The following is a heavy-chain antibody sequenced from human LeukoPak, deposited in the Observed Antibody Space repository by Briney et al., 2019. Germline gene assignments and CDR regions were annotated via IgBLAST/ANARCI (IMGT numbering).Heavy chain of an antibody. CDR2: IYYSGST. CDR3: ARQDTAMVLGY. D-gene: IGHD5-18*01. J-gene: IGHJ4*02. Sequence: SQTLSLTCTVSGGSIRSGDYSWNWIRQHPGKGLEWIGYIYYSGSTYYNPSLKSRVTISVDTSKNQFSLKLSSVTAADTAVYYCARQDTAMVLGYWGQGTLVTVSS. CDR1: GGSIRSGDYS. V-gene: IGHV4-30-4*08.